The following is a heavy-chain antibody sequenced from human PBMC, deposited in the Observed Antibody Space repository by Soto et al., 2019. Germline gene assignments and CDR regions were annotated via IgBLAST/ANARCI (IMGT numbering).Heavy chain of an antibody. J-gene: IGHJ6*02. CDR3: ASPSTYYYGSGSPYYYYGMDV. CDR2: IDPSDSYT. CDR1: GYSFTSYW. D-gene: IGHD3-10*01. V-gene: IGHV5-10-1*01. Sequence: PGESLKISCKGSGYSFTSYWISWVRQMPGKGLEWMGRIDPSDSYTNYSPSFQGHVTISADKSISTAYLQWSSLKASDTAMYYCASPSTYYYGSGSPYYYYGMDVWGQGTTVTVSS.